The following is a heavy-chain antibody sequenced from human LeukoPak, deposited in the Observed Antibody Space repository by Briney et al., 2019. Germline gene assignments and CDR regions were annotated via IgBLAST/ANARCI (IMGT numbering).Heavy chain of an antibody. CDR2: ISGSGGST. D-gene: IGHD2-21*02. Sequence: GGSLRLSCAASGFTFSNAWMSWVRQAPGKGLEWVSAISGSGGSTYYADSVKGRFTISRDNSKNTLYLQMNSLRAEDTAVYYCAKIRWGPLSAAFDYWGQGTLVTVSS. CDR3: AKIRWGPLSAAFDY. CDR1: GFTFSNAW. V-gene: IGHV3-23*01. J-gene: IGHJ4*02.